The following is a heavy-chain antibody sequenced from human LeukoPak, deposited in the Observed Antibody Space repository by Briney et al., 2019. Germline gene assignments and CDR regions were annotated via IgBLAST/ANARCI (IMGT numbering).Heavy chain of an antibody. Sequence: PSETLSLTCTVSGFSISSGHYWGWTRQPPGKGLEWIASISHSGTTFYNPSLKSRVTISIDTSKNQFSLKLSSVTAADTAVYYCARRATMLAGGYFDYWGQGTLVSVSS. V-gene: IGHV4-38-2*02. D-gene: IGHD5-12*01. CDR1: GFSISSGHY. CDR2: ISHSGTT. CDR3: ARRATMLAGGYFDY. J-gene: IGHJ4*02.